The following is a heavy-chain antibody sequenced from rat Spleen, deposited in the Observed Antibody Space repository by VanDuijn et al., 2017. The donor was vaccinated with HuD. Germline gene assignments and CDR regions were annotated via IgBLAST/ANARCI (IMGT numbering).Heavy chain of an antibody. CDR2: ISTGGGNT. CDR1: GFTFSHCY. V-gene: IGHV5-25*01. CDR3: VRHALMYTTDSFTY. Sequence: EVQLVESGGGLVQPGRSLKLSCAASGFTFSHCYLAWVRQAPTKGLEWFASISTGGGNTYNRDSVKGRFTISRDNAKNTLYLQMDSLRSEDTATYYCVRHALMYTTDSFTYWGQGTLVTVSS. J-gene: IGHJ3*01. D-gene: IGHD1-6*01.